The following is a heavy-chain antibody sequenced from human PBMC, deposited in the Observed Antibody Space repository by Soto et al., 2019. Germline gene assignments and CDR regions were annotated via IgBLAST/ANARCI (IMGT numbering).Heavy chain of an antibody. D-gene: IGHD2-15*01. CDR2: IYHGGTT. Sequence: QVQLQESGPGLVRPSQTLSLTCAVSGGSIDSAGSYWSWIRQIPGRGLAWIGHIYHGGTTDYIPSPKSQITMSVDTSKNQFSLEVDPVTVADTAVYYCARYCGVGSSYDRTDCWGQGALVIVSS. J-gene: IGHJ4*02. CDR1: GGSIDSAGSY. CDR3: ARYCGVGSSYDRTDC. V-gene: IGHV4-31*11.